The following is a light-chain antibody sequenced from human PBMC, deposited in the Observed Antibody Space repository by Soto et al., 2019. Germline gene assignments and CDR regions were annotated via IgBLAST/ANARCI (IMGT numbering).Light chain of an antibody. J-gene: IGKJ2*01. Sequence: EIVLTQSPGTLSLSPGERATLSCRASQSVSSSYLAWYQQKPGQAPRLLIYGASSRATGIPDRISGSGSGTDFTLTISRLEPEDFAVYYGQPHGSSPYTFGQGTKLEIK. V-gene: IGKV3-20*01. CDR2: GAS. CDR1: QSVSSSY. CDR3: QPHGSSPYT.